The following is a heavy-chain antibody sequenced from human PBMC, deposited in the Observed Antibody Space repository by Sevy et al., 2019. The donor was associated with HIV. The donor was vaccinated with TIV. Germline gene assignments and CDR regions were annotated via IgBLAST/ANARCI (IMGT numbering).Heavy chain of an antibody. V-gene: IGHV3-30*18. J-gene: IGHJ6*02. Sequence: GGSLRLSCAASGFTFSSYGMHWVRQAPGKGLEWVAVISYDGSNKYYAYSVKGRFTISRDNSKNTLYLQMNSLRAEDTAVYYCAKNGVAGTFYYYYGMDVWGQGTTVTVSS. CDR2: ISYDGSNK. CDR3: AKNGVAGTFYYYYGMDV. CDR1: GFTFSSYG. D-gene: IGHD6-19*01.